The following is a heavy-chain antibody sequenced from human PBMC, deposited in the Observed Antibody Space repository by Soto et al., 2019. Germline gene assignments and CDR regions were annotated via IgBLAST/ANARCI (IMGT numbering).Heavy chain of an antibody. CDR2: ISSSGGTT. V-gene: IGHV3-23*01. J-gene: IGHJ3*02. CDR1: RFTFSTYA. CDR3: AKGDSAWNDGLDM. Sequence: EVQLLESGGGLVQPGGSLRLSCAAARFTFSTYAMTWVRQAPEKGLEWVSSISSSGGTTSYADSVKGRFIVSRDNSKNILYLQMHSLRAEDTATYYCAKGDSAWNDGLDMWGQGTMVAVSS. D-gene: IGHD6-19*01.